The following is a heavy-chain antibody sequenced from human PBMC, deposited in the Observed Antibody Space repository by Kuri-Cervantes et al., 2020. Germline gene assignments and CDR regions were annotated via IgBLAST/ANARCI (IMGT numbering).Heavy chain of an antibody. CDR1: GFTFADYA. Sequence: GGSLRLSCTSSGFTFADYALSWVRQAPGKGLECVGFIRSKAYGGTTEYAASVKGRFTISRDDSKSIAYLQMNSLKTEDTAVYYCTRDLDYYYYYMDVWGKGTTGTVSS. J-gene: IGHJ6*03. CDR3: TRDLDYYYYYMDV. D-gene: IGHD3-16*01. CDR2: IRSKAYGGTT. V-gene: IGHV3-49*04.